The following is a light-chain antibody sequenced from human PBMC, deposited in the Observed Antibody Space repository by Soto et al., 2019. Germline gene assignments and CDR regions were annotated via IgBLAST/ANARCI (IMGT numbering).Light chain of an antibody. V-gene: IGKV3-15*01. CDR1: QSVNRN. CDR3: HQYNFWPPLT. Sequence: EIVMTQSPATLSVSPGERATLSCRASQSVNRNLAWYRQKPGQAPRLLISDASTRATGVPARFSGSGSGTEFTLTISSLPSEDPGIYYCHQYNFWPPLTFGGGTKVEIK. CDR2: DAS. J-gene: IGKJ4*01.